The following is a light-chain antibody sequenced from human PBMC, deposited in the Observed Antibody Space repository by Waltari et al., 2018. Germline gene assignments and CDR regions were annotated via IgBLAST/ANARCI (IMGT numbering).Light chain of an antibody. Sequence: QSALTQPRSVSGSPGQSVAVSCTGTSSDVGGYDSVSWYQQHPGKAPKLMIYDVTKRPSGFPDRFSGSKSGNTASLTISGLQAEDEADYYCCSYAGSYTWVFGGGTKLTVL. V-gene: IGLV2-11*01. J-gene: IGLJ3*02. CDR2: DVT. CDR1: SSDVGGYDS. CDR3: CSYAGSYTWV.